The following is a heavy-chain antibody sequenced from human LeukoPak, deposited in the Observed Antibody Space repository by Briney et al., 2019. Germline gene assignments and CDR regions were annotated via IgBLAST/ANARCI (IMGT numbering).Heavy chain of an antibody. J-gene: IGHJ5*02. CDR3: AGEWGSNGETNWFDP. Sequence: ASVKVSCKASGYTFTNYGISWVRQAPGQGLEWMGWISAYNDNTNYAQKFQGRVTMTTDTSTSTAYMELRSLRSDDTAVYYCAGEWGSNGETNWFDPWGQGTLVTVSS. V-gene: IGHV1-18*01. CDR1: GYTFTNYG. CDR2: ISAYNDNT. D-gene: IGHD3-10*01.